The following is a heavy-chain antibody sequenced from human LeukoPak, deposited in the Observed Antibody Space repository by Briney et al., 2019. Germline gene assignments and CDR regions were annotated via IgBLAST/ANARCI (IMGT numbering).Heavy chain of an antibody. Sequence: ASVKVSCKVSGYTLTELSMHWVRQAPGKGLERMGGFDPEDGETIYAQKFQGRVTMTEDTSTDTAYMELSSLRSEDTAVYYCATDPIGSGSLTFDYWGQGTLVTVSS. J-gene: IGHJ4*02. V-gene: IGHV1-24*01. D-gene: IGHD3-10*01. CDR3: ATDPIGSGSLTFDY. CDR1: GYTLTELS. CDR2: FDPEDGET.